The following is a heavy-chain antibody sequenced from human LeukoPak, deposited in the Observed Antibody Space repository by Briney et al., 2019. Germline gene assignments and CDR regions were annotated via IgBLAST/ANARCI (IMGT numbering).Heavy chain of an antibody. J-gene: IGHJ5*02. V-gene: IGHV3-74*01. D-gene: IGHD2-15*01. CDR1: GFTFSSYW. CDR3: VRGGESTWS. Sequence: GGSLRLSCAASGFTFSSYWMHWVRQAPGKGPVWVSRINNDGSGTTYADSVKGRFAISRDDAKNTLYLQMNSLRAEDTAVYYCVRGGESTWSWGQGTLVTVSS. CDR2: INNDGSGT.